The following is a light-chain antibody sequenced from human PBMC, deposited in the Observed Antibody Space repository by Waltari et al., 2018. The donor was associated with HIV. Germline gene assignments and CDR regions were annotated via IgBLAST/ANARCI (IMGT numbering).Light chain of an antibody. J-gene: IGLJ1*01. CDR1: NSDVGRYSY. CDR2: EVS. V-gene: IGLV2-8*01. Sequence: SALTQPPSASGSPGQSVTISCTGTNSDVGRYSYVSWFQQHPGKAPKLMIYEVSKRPSGVPNRFSGSKSGKTASLTVSGLQAEDEADYYGCSYAGTNHFYVFGTGTKVTVL. CDR3: CSYAGTNHFYV.